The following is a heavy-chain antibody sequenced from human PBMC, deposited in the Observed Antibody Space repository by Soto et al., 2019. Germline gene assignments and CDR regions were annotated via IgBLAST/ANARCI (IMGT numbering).Heavy chain of an antibody. V-gene: IGHV3-23*01. J-gene: IGHJ4*02. CDR3: AKVFYYYDSSGYYYFDY. CDR2: ISGSGSTI. CDR1: GFTFSSYA. Sequence: EVQLLESGGGLVQPGGSLRLSCAASGFTFSSYAVSWVRQAPGKGPEWGSSISGSGSTIYYADSVKGRFTISRDNSQNTLYLQMSSLRAEDTAVYYCAKVFYYYDSSGYYYFDYWGQGTLVTVSS. D-gene: IGHD3-22*01.